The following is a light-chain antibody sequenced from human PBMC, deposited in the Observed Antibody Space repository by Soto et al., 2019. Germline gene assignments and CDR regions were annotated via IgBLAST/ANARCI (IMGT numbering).Light chain of an antibody. Sequence: QSALTQPASVSGSPGQSITISCTGTSSDGGRYSYVSWYRQHPGKAPKLMIYDVSTRPSGVSNRFSGSKSGNTASLTISGLQAEDEADYYCISYTSSSTLLFGGGTQLSDL. CDR2: DVS. V-gene: IGLV2-14*01. CDR1: SSDGGRYSY. J-gene: IGLJ2*01. CDR3: ISYTSSSTLL.